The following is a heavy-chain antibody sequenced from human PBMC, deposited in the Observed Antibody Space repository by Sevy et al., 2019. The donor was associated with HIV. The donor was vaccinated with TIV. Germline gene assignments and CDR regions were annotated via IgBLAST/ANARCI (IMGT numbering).Heavy chain of an antibody. Sequence: GESLKISCAGSGFIFSNFWMTWVRQGPGKGLEWVATIKQHGSDKYYVDSVKGRFTISRDNAKNSVYLQMSSLRVEDTAMYYCASDYSWGQGTLVTVSS. CDR3: ASDYS. J-gene: IGHJ4*02. V-gene: IGHV3-7*01. CDR1: GFIFSNFW. CDR2: IKQHGSDK.